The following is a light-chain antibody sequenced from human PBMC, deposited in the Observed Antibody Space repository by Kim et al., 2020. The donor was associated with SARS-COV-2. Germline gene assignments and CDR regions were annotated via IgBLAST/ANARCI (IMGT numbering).Light chain of an antibody. CDR1: KSVRRV. CDR3: KQYSTSLLT. J-gene: IGKJ4*01. V-gene: IGKV3-20*01. CDR2: GAY. Sequence: WAPGERATLDCRASKSVRRVLAWYQQKPGQAPRLLNHGAYSRATGIPDRFSGSGSGTDLTLDISRLEPEDFAVYYCKQYSTSLLTFGGGTKVDIK.